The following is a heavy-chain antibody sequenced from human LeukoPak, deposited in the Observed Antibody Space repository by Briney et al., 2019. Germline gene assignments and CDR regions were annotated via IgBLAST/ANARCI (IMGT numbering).Heavy chain of an antibody. CDR2: ISGSGGST. V-gene: IGHV3-23*01. CDR3: AKTFGPQGYYFDY. Sequence: GGSLRLSCAASGFTFSSYAMSWVRQAPGKGLEWVSAISGSGGSTYYADSVKGRFTISRDNPKNTLYLQMNSLRAEDTAVYYCAKTFGPQGYYFDYWGQGTLVTVSS. D-gene: IGHD3-16*01. J-gene: IGHJ4*02. CDR1: GFTFSSYA.